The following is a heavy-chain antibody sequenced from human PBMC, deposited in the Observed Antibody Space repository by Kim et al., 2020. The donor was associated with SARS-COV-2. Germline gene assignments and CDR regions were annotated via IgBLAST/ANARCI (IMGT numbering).Heavy chain of an antibody. D-gene: IGHD4-17*01. CDR3: ARNSDGDAQSRYYYYGMDV. J-gene: IGHJ6*02. CDR1: GGTFSSYA. CDR2: IIPIFGTA. Sequence: SVKVSCKASGGTFSSYAISWVRQAPGQGLEWMGGIIPIFGTANYAQKFQGRVTITADESTSTAYMELSSLRSEDTAVYYCARNSDGDAQSRYYYYGMDVWGQGTTVTVSS. V-gene: IGHV1-69*13.